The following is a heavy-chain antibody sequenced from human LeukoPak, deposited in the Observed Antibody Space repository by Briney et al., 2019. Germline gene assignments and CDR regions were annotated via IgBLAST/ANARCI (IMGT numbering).Heavy chain of an antibody. V-gene: IGHV3-21*01. J-gene: IGHJ4*02. CDR1: GFTFSSYS. D-gene: IGHD3-22*01. Sequence: GGSLRLSCAASGFTFSSYSMNWVRQAPGKGLEWVSSISSSSSYIYYADSVKGRFTISRDNAKNSLYLQMNSLRAEDTAVYYCANFACCHYDSESGYWGQGTLVTVSS. CDR3: ANFACCHYDSESGY. CDR2: ISSSSSYI.